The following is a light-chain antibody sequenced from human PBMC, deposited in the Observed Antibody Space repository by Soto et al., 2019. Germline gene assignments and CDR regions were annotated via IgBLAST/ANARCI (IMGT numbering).Light chain of an antibody. Sequence: EIVLTQSPGTLSLSPGERATLSCRASQSVSSSYLAWYQQKPGQAPRLLIYGASSRATGIPDRFSGSGSGTDFTFTISRLEPEDLAVYYCQQYGSSLITFGQGTRLEIK. V-gene: IGKV3-20*01. CDR3: QQYGSSLIT. CDR1: QSVSSSY. J-gene: IGKJ5*01. CDR2: GAS.